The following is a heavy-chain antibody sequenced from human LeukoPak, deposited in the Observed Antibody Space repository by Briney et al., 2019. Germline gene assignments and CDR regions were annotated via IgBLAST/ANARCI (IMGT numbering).Heavy chain of an antibody. V-gene: IGHV3-74*01. Sequence: GGSLRRSCAASGFTFSRNWMHWHRQGPGKGLVWVSRINSDGSRISYADSVKGRFTISRDNAKNTLYLQMNSLRAEDTAVYYCARDRGSTEFDYWGQGTLVTVSS. D-gene: IGHD1-26*01. CDR2: INSDGSRI. CDR3: ARDRGSTEFDY. J-gene: IGHJ4*02. CDR1: GFTFSRNW.